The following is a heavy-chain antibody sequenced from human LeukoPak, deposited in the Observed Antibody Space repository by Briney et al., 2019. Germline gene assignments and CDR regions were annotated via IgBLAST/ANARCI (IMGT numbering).Heavy chain of an antibody. CDR1: GFTFSSYA. CDR2: ISYDGSNK. CDR3: ASAFGGPYDILTGADY. J-gene: IGHJ4*02. Sequence: PGRSLRLSCAASGFTFSSYAMHWVRQAPGKGLEWVAVISYDGSNKYYADSVRGRFTISRDNSKNTLYLQMNSLRAEDTAVYYCASAFGGPYDILTGADYWGQGTLVTVSS. V-gene: IGHV3-30-3*01. D-gene: IGHD3-9*01.